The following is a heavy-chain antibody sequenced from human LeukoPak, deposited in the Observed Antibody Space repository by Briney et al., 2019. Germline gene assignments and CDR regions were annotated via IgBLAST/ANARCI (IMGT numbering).Heavy chain of an antibody. CDR2: IYTSGST. Sequence: SETLSLTCAVYGGSFSGYYWSWIRQPAGKGLEWIGRIYTSGSTNYNPSLKSRVTISVDTSKNQFTLNLSSVTAADTAVYYCARVSGRGDGYNPWGQGNLVTVSS. J-gene: IGHJ5*02. D-gene: IGHD5-24*01. V-gene: IGHV4-59*10. CDR3: ARVSGRGDGYNP. CDR1: GGSFSGYY.